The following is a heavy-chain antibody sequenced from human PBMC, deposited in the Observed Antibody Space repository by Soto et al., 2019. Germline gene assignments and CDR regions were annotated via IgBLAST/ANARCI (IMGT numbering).Heavy chain of an antibody. CDR2: IYYSGST. D-gene: IGHD5-12*01. CDR1: GDSISSYY. CDR3: ARAIVVTIGGMDV. V-gene: IGHV4-59*08. J-gene: IGHJ6*02. Sequence: PSETLSLTCTVSGDSISSYYWGWIRQPPGKGLEWIGYIYYSGSTYFNPSLKSRVTISKDTSKNQFSLRLSSVTAADTAVYYCARAIVVTIGGMDVWGQGTTVTVSS.